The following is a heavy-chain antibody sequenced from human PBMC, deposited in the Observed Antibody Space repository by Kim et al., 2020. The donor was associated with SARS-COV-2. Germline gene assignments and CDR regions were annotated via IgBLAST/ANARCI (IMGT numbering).Heavy chain of an antibody. CDR1: GYTFTSYA. D-gene: IGHD3-3*01. CDR3: ARDIYYDFWSGYYLYYYYGMDV. V-gene: IGHV7-4-1*02. Sequence: ASVKVSCKASGYTFTSYAMNWVRQAPGQGLEWMGWINTNTGNPTYAQGFTGRFVFSLDTSVSTAYLQTSSLKAEDTAVYYCARDIYYDFWSGYYLYYYYGMDVWGQGTTVTVSS. CDR2: INTNTGNP. J-gene: IGHJ6*02.